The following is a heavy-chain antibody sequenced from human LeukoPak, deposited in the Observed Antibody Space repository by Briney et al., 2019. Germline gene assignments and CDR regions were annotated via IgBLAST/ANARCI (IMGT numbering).Heavy chain of an antibody. D-gene: IGHD2-2*01. J-gene: IGHJ6*02. CDR2: ISAYNGNT. V-gene: IGHV1-18*01. CDR3: ARAGLVVPAATNYYYYGMDV. CDR1: GYTFTSYG. Sequence: ASVKVSCKASGYTFTSYGISWVRQAPGQGLEWMGWISAYNGNTNYAQKLQGRVTMTTDTSTSTAYMELRSLRSEDTAVYYCARAGLVVPAATNYYYYGMDVWGQGTTVTVSS.